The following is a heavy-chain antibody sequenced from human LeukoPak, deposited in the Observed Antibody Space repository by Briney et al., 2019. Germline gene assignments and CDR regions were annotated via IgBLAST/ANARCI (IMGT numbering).Heavy chain of an antibody. CDR1: GGSISSGGYY. D-gene: IGHD2-15*01. Sequence: SETLSLTCTVSGGSISSGGYYWSWIRQHPGKGLEWIGDISSSGNTYYNPSLKSRVTISLDTSENQFSLKLNSVTAADTAVYYCARDSYGYCSGGSCYSGSLIDPWGQGTLVTVSS. CDR3: ARDSYGYCSGGSCYSGSLIDP. CDR2: ISSSGNT. V-gene: IGHV4-31*03. J-gene: IGHJ5*02.